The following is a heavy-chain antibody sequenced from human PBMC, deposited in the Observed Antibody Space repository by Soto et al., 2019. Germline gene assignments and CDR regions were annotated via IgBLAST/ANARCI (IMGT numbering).Heavy chain of an antibody. CDR3: AGHTYCFEY. Sequence: QLQLQESGPGLVKPSETLSLTCTVPGGSISRTSYYWGWIRQTPGKGLEWIGSIYYSGSTYHNPSLKSRVTISVETSKNQFSLKLSSVTAADTAVYYCAGHTYCFEYWGQGPLVTVSS. CDR1: GGSISRTSYY. J-gene: IGHJ4*02. V-gene: IGHV4-39*01. CDR2: IYYSGST.